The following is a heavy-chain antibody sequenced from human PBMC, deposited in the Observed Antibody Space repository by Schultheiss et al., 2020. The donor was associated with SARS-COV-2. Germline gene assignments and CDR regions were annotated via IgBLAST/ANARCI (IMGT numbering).Heavy chain of an antibody. V-gene: IGHV4-34*01. Sequence: GSLRLSCGVNGGSFSGHYWSWIRQSPGKGLEWIGEINHSGSTNYNPSLMSRVSISLDTSKNQFSLRLDSVTAADSAVYYCARVYDIHAFDIWGQGTMVTVSS. CDR1: GGSFSGHY. J-gene: IGHJ3*02. CDR2: INHSGST. D-gene: IGHD3-22*01. CDR3: ARVYDIHAFDI.